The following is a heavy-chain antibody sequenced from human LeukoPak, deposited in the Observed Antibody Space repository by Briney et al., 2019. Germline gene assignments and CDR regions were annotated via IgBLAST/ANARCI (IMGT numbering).Heavy chain of an antibody. J-gene: IGHJ4*02. CDR1: GFTFSSYS. D-gene: IGHD1-1*01. Sequence: GGSLRLSCATSGFTFSSYSMNWVRQAPGKGLEWVSSISSSSSYIYYADSVKGRFTISRDNAKNSLYLQMNSLRAEDTAVYYCARVVQLERRVDYWGQGTLVTVSS. CDR2: ISSSSSYI. V-gene: IGHV3-21*01. CDR3: ARVVQLERRVDY.